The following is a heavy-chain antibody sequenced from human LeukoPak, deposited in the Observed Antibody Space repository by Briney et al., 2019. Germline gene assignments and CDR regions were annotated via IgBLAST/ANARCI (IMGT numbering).Heavy chain of an antibody. Sequence: ASVKVSCKXSGYTFTSNYMHWVRQAPRQGLEWMGMINPSGGSTNYAQQFQGRVTMTRDTTTSTVYMELSSLRSDDAAVYYCASTITFYDFWAEYWGQGTLVTVSS. CDR1: GYTFTSNY. V-gene: IGHV1-46*03. CDR3: ASTITFYDFWAEY. CDR2: INPSGGST. D-gene: IGHD3-3*01. J-gene: IGHJ4*02.